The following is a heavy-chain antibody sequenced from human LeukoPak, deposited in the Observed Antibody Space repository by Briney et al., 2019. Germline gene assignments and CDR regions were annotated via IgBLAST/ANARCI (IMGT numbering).Heavy chain of an antibody. D-gene: IGHD3-10*01. CDR3: ARDGSGEWPIGY. J-gene: IGHJ4*02. Sequence: GGSLRLSCAASGFTFSDYYMSWIRQAPGKGLEWVANIKYDGSEKYYVDSVKGRFTISRDNAKNSLYLQMNSLRAEDTAVYYCARDGSGEWPIGYWGQGTLVTVSS. CDR2: IKYDGSEK. V-gene: IGHV3-7*01. CDR1: GFTFSDYY.